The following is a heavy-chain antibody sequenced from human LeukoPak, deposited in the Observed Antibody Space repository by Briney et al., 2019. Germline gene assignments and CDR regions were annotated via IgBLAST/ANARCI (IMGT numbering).Heavy chain of an antibody. Sequence: GGSLRLSCAASGFTFSSYAMSWVRQAPGKGLEWVSAISGSGGSTYYADSVKGRFTISRDNSKNTLYLQMSSLRAEDTAVYYCAKAPGTTVAYYYGMDVWGQGTTVTVSS. CDR3: AKAPGTTVAYYYGMDV. D-gene: IGHD4-11*01. CDR1: GFTFSSYA. V-gene: IGHV3-23*01. CDR2: ISGSGGST. J-gene: IGHJ6*02.